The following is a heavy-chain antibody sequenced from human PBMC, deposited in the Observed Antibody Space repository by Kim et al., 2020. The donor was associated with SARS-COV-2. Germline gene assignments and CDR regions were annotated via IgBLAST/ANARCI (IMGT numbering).Heavy chain of an antibody. CDR2: IYYSGST. V-gene: IGHV4-59*08. J-gene: IGHJ4*02. CDR1: GGSISSYY. D-gene: IGHD6-13*01. Sequence: SETLSLTCTVSGGSISSYYWSWIRQPPGKGLEWIGYIYYSGSTNYNPSLKSRVTISVDTSKNQFSLKLSSVTAADTAVYYCARIYSSSWYELDYWGQGTRVTVSS. CDR3: ARIYSSSWYELDY.